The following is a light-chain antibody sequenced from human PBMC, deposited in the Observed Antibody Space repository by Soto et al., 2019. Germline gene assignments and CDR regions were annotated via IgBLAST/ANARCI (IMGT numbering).Light chain of an antibody. CDR3: QTWGTGIEV. Sequence: QLVLTQSPSASASLGASVKLTRTLSSGHSSYTIAWHQQQPEKGPRYLMTLNRDGSHSKGDGIPDRFSGSSSGAERYLSISSLQSEDEADYYCQTWGTGIEVFGGGTKLTVL. V-gene: IGLV4-69*01. J-gene: IGLJ3*02. CDR2: LNRDGSH. CDR1: SGHSSYT.